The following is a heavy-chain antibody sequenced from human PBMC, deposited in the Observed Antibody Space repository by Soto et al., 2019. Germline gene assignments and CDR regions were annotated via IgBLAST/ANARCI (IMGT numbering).Heavy chain of an antibody. D-gene: IGHD2-15*01. J-gene: IGHJ2*01. Sequence: QVQLVQSGAEVKKPGSSVKVSCKASGGTFSSYAISWVRQAPGQGLEWMGGIIPIFGTANYAQKFQGRVTITADESTSTAYMELSSLRSEDTAVHYCARETTKYCSGGSCYPNWYFDLWGRGTLVTVSS. V-gene: IGHV1-69*12. CDR3: ARETTKYCSGGSCYPNWYFDL. CDR1: GGTFSSYA. CDR2: IIPIFGTA.